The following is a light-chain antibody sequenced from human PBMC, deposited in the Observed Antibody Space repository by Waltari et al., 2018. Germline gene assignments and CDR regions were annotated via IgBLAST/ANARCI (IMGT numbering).Light chain of an antibody. J-gene: IGLJ2*01. CDR3: SSQSTKNGVI. Sequence: QSALTQPASVSGSPGQSITISCTGSSRDVGGDDFGSWYEDHPAQAPKVIIYDVNKRPSGVSDRFSGSKSGNTASLTISGLQAEDEATFYCSSQSTKNGVIFGGGTKVTVL. V-gene: IGLV2-14*03. CDR2: DVN. CDR1: SRDVGGDDF.